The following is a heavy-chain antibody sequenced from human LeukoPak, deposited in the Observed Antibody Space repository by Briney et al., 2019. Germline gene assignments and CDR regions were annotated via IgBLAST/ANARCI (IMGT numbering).Heavy chain of an antibody. V-gene: IGHV3-30*02. Sequence: GGSLRLSCAASGFTFSSYEMNWVRQAPGKGLEWVAFIRYDGSNKYYADSVKGRFTISRDNSKNTLYLQMNSLRAEDTAVYYCAKDWKSWFDPWGQGTLVTVSS. CDR1: GFTFSSYE. CDR2: IRYDGSNK. CDR3: AKDWKSWFDP. D-gene: IGHD1-1*01. J-gene: IGHJ5*02.